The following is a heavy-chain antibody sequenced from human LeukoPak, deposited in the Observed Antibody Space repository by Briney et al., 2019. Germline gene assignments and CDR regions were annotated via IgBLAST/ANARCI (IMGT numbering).Heavy chain of an antibody. CDR2: NNPSGDST. Sequence: ASVKVSCKASGYTFNNYYIHWVRQAPGQGLEWMGVNNPSGDSTTYAQKFQGRVTMTRYTSTSTAYMYLSSLRSDDTAVYYCAKGFYDNSASGLFDIWSQGTMVTVSS. J-gene: IGHJ3*02. V-gene: IGHV1-46*02. CDR1: GYTFNNYY. D-gene: IGHD3-22*01. CDR3: AKGFYDNSASGLFDI.